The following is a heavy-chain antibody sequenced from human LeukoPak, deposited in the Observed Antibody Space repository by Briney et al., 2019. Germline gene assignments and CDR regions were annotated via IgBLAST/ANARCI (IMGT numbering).Heavy chain of an antibody. D-gene: IGHD5-24*01. CDR2: IKKDGGET. Sequence: GGSLRLSCAASGFTFSNYSMNWVRQAPGKGLERVANIKKDGGETYYMESVKGRFTISRDNARNSLYLQMNSLTVEDTAVYYCARDMGWQQFDQWGQGTLVTVSS. CDR1: GFTFSNYS. J-gene: IGHJ4*02. CDR3: ARDMGWQQFDQ. V-gene: IGHV3-7*01.